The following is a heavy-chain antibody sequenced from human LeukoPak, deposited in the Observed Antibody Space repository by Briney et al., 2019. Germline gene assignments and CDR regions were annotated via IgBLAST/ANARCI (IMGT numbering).Heavy chain of an antibody. V-gene: IGHV1-69*04. J-gene: IGHJ4*02. CDR2: IIPILGIA. Sequence: SVKVSCKASGGTFRSYAISWVRQAPGQGLEWMGGIIPILGIANYAQKFQGRVTITADKSTSTAYMELSSLRSEDTAVYYCARVPEERYSGYDWYYWGQGTLVTVSS. CDR1: GGTFRSYA. CDR3: ARVPEERYSGYDWYY. D-gene: IGHD5-12*01.